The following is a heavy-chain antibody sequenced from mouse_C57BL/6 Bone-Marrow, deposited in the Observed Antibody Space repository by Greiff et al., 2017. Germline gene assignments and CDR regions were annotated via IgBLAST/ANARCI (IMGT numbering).Heavy chain of an antibody. CDR2: INPSSGYT. CDR1: GYTFTSYT. J-gene: IGHJ4*01. D-gene: IGHD2-3*01. V-gene: IGHV1-4*01. CDR3: ARCGYYNGYAMDY. Sequence: QVQLKQSGAELAKPGASVKMSCKASGYTFTSYTMHWVNQRPGQGLEWIGDINPSSGYTKYNQKFKDKATLTADKSSSTAYLQQSSRTSEDSAVYYCARCGYYNGYAMDYWGQGTSVTVSS.